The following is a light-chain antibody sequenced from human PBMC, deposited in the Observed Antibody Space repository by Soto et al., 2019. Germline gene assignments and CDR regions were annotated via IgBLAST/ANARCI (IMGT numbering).Light chain of an antibody. CDR1: QTLANY. CDR2: DAS. CDR3: QRRSDSYT. Sequence: EVVLTQSPATLSLSPGERATLSCRASQTLANYLAWYQQRPGQAPRLLIYDASNRATGIPARFSGSGSGTVYTLTISSLEPEDSAVYYWQRRSDSYTCGQGTTLEIK. J-gene: IGKJ2*01. V-gene: IGKV3-11*01.